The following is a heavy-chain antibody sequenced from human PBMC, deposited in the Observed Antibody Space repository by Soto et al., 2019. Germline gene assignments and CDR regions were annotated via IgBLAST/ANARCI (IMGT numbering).Heavy chain of an antibody. CDR3: ARGADFWSGYRWFDP. Sequence: ASVKVSCKASGYTFSSYGISWVRQAPGQGLEWMGWISAYNGNTKNAQNLQGRVTLTTDTSTSTAYMELRSLRYDDTAVYFCARGADFWSGYRWFDPWGQGTLVTVSS. V-gene: IGHV1-18*01. J-gene: IGHJ5*02. CDR2: ISAYNGNT. CDR1: GYTFSSYG. D-gene: IGHD3-3*01.